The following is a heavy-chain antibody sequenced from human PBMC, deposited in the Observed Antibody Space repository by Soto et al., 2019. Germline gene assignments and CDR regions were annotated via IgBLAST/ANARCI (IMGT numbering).Heavy chain of an antibody. CDR3: AGDPRGTGSRFDY. V-gene: IGHV1-46*01. CDR1: GYTFTSYY. CDR2: INPSDGGT. J-gene: IGHJ4*02. D-gene: IGHD3-10*01. Sequence: QVQLVQSGAEVKKPGASVKVSCKASGYTFTSYYMHWVRQAPGQGLEWMGIINPSDGGTTYAQKFNVCVTMARDTSTSTVYMELSSLRSEDTAVYYCAGDPRGTGSRFDYWGQGTLVTVSS.